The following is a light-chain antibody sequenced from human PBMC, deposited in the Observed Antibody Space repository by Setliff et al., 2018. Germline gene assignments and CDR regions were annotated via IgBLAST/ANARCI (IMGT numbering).Light chain of an antibody. CDR3: ATWDDSLNGVI. Sequence: QSALTQPPSASGTPGQRVSISCSGSNSNIGTNTVSWYQHLPGTAPKLLIYTNSQRPSGVPDRFSGSKSATSASLAISGLQSEDEADYYCATWDDSLNGVIFGGGTQLTVL. J-gene: IGLJ2*01. V-gene: IGLV1-44*01. CDR2: TNS. CDR1: NSNIGTNT.